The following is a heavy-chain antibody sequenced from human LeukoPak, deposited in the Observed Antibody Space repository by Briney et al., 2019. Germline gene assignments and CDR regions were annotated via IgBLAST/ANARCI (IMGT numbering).Heavy chain of an antibody. J-gene: IGHJ4*02. Sequence: GGSLRLSCAASGFTFSNFWMSWVRQAPGKGLEWVSSISLRSTYIYYADSVKGRFTISRDNAKNSLYLQMNSLRAEDTAVYYCVADSGYGLFDYWGQGSLVTVSS. D-gene: IGHD5-12*01. CDR3: VADSGYGLFDY. CDR2: ISLRSTYI. CDR1: GFTFSNFW. V-gene: IGHV3-21*01.